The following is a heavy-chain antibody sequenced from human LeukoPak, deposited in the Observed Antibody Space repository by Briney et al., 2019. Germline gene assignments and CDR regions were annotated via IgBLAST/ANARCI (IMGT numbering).Heavy chain of an antibody. Sequence: GGSLRLSCAASGLTLSSYAMSWVRQAPGKGLEWVSAISGGADRTYYADSVKGRFTISRDNSKNTLYLQMSSLRAEDTALYYCAIVHGAWFWNYWGQGTLVTVSS. CDR1: GLTLSSYA. CDR3: AIVHGAWFWNY. J-gene: IGHJ4*02. V-gene: IGHV3-23*01. D-gene: IGHD4/OR15-4a*01. CDR2: ISGGADRT.